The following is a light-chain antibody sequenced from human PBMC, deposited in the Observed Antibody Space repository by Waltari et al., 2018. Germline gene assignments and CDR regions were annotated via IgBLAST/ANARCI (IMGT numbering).Light chain of an antibody. CDR2: QDS. Sequence: SYELTQPPSVSVSPGQTASIPCPGDKLGDKYACWYQQKPGQSPVRVSYQDSKRPSGIPERFSGSNSGNTATLTISGTQAMDEADYYCQAWDSSTGVVFGGGTKLTVL. CDR3: QAWDSSTGVV. V-gene: IGLV3-1*01. J-gene: IGLJ2*01. CDR1: KLGDKY.